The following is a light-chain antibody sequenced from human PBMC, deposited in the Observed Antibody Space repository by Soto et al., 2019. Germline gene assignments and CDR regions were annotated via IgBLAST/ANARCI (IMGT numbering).Light chain of an antibody. CDR1: QNVDIY. CDR3: QQRRDWPPLT. CDR2: DAS. J-gene: IGKJ4*01. Sequence: EVVLTQSPVTLALSPGERATFSCRASQNVDIYVAWYQQKPGQAPRLLIYDASNRATGIPARFSGSGSGTDFTLTISSLEPEDFAVYYCQQRRDWPPLTFGGGTKVEIK. V-gene: IGKV3-11*01.